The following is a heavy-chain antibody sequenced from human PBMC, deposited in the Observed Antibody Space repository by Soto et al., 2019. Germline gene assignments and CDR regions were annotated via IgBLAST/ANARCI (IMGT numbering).Heavy chain of an antibody. D-gene: IGHD6-19*01. V-gene: IGHV3-74*01. CDR3: ARGCGSAHCPYYFNL. J-gene: IGHJ4*02. CDR1: VFTFSSSW. Sequence: PGGSLRLSCAASVFTFSSSWMHWVRQAPGKGLVWVSRINGDGGTTDYADSVKGRFTISRDNAMNSLYLQVNSLTAEDTAIYYCARGCGSAHCPYYFNLWGQGTQVTVSS. CDR2: INGDGGTT.